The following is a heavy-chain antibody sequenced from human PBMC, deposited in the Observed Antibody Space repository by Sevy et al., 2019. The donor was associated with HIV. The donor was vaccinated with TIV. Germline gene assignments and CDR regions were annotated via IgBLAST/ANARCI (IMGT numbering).Heavy chain of an antibody. J-gene: IGHJ3*02. V-gene: IGHV1-24*01. D-gene: IGHD2-15*01. CDR3: ATPPLYCSGGSCYSENAFDI. CDR2: FDPEDGET. Sequence: ASVKVSCKVSGYTLTELSMQWVRQAPGKGLEWMGGFDPEDGETIYAQKFQGRVTMTEDTSTDTAYMELSSLRSEDTAVYYCATPPLYCSGGSCYSENAFDIWGQGTMVTVSS. CDR1: GYTLTELS.